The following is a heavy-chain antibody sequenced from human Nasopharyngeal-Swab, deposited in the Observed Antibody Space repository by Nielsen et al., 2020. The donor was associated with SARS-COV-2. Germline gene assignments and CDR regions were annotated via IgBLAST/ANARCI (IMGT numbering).Heavy chain of an antibody. J-gene: IGHJ4*02. CDR1: GFRFSDYY. Sequence: GGSLRLSCAASGFRFSDYYMNWIRQAPGKGLEGVSSISSSGRTTYYADSVEGRFTISRDNAKNSLSLQMNSLRAEDTALYYCARVGDPSGFHDFWGQGTLVTVSS. V-gene: IGHV3-11*01. CDR3: ARVGDPSGFHDF. D-gene: IGHD3-22*01. CDR2: ISSSGRTT.